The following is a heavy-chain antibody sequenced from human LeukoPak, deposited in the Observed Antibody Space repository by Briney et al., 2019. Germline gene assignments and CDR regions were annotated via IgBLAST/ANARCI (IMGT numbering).Heavy chain of an antibody. V-gene: IGHV3-23*01. Sequence: PGGSLRLSCAASGFTFTNAWMHWVRQAPGKGLEWVSAISGSGGSTYYADSVKGRFTISRDNSKNTLYLQMNSLRAEDTAVYYCAKVRGHYDSSGYHPDYWGQGTLVTVSS. D-gene: IGHD3-22*01. CDR3: AKVRGHYDSSGYHPDY. CDR2: ISGSGGST. J-gene: IGHJ4*02. CDR1: GFTFTNAW.